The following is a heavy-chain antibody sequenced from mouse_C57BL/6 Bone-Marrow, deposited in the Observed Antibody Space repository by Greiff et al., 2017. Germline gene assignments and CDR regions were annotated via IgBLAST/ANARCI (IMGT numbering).Heavy chain of an antibody. J-gene: IGHJ4*01. Sequence: LQESGPELVKPGASVKISCKASGYAFSSSWMNWVKQRPGKGLEWIGRIYPGDGDTNYNGKFKGKATLTADKSSSTAYMQLSSLSSEDSAVYFCATNLLLRWGPMDYWGQGTSVTVSS. V-gene: IGHV1-82*01. D-gene: IGHD1-1*01. CDR2: IYPGDGDT. CDR1: GYAFSSSW. CDR3: ATNLLLRWGPMDY.